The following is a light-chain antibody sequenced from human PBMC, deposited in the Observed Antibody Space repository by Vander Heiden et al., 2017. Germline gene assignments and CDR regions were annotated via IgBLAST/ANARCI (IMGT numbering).Light chain of an antibody. CDR1: QSISSY. Sequence: DIQMTQSPSSLSASVGDRVTITCRASQSISSYLNWYQQKPGKAPKLLIYAASSLHRGVPSRFSGSGYGTDFTLTISSRHPEDFAAYYCQQTYRTPPYTFGQGTKLEIK. CDR3: QQTYRTPPYT. J-gene: IGKJ2*01. CDR2: AAS. V-gene: IGKV1-39*01.